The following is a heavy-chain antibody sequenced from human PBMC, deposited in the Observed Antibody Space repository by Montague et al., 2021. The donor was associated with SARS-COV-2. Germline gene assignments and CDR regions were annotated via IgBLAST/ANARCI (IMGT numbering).Heavy chain of an antibody. CDR2: IYYSGGI. D-gene: IGHD3-10*01. J-gene: IGHJ5*02. CDR3: ARAVSVRRAVNWFDP. V-gene: IGHV4-59*11. Sequence: SETLSLTRTVSGGSMSDHYWAWIRQPPGKGLEWLAYIYYSGGINSNASLKGRVTMSVDTSKNQFSLKLTSVTAADTAVYYCARAVSVRRAVNWFDPWGQGTLVTVSS. CDR1: GGSMSDHY.